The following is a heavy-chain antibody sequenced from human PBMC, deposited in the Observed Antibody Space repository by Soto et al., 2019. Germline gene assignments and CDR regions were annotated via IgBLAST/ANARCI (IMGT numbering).Heavy chain of an antibody. CDR3: ARDQGFLTTVTDDAFDI. D-gene: IGHD4-17*01. Sequence: GGSLRLSCAASGFTFSSYSMNWVRQAPGKGLEWVSSISSSSSYIYYADSVKGRFTISRDNAKNSLYLQMNSLRAEDTAVYYCARDQGFLTTVTDDAFDIWGQGTMVTVSS. J-gene: IGHJ3*02. CDR1: GFTFSSYS. V-gene: IGHV3-21*01. CDR2: ISSSSSYI.